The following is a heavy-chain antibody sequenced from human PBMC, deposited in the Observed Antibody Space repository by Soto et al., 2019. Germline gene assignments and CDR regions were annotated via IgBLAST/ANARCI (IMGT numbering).Heavy chain of an antibody. CDR3: ARRSGGCCGGSRYYVWFDP. V-gene: IGHV4-39*01. CDR1: GGSISSSSYY. Sequence: QLQLQESGPGLVKPSETLSLTCTVSGGSISSSSYYWGWIRQPPGKGLEWIGSIYYSGSTYYNPSLKSRVTISVATSKNQFSLKLRSVTAADTAVYYCARRSGGCCGGSRYYVWFDPWGQGTLVTVSS. D-gene: IGHD2-15*01. CDR2: IYYSGST. J-gene: IGHJ5*02.